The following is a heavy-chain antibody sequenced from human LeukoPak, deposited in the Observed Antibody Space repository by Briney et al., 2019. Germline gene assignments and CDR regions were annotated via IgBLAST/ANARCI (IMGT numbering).Heavy chain of an antibody. CDR3: ARGVTAPDY. CDR2: ISYSGAGT. CDR1: GFTVSSTY. Sequence: GGSLRLSCAASGFTVSSTYMTWVRQAPGKGLEWVSGISYSGAGTYYVDSVKGRFTISRDNSKNTLYLQMNSLRADDTAAYYCARGVTAPDYWGQGALVTVS. J-gene: IGHJ4*02. V-gene: IGHV3-23*01. D-gene: IGHD2-21*02.